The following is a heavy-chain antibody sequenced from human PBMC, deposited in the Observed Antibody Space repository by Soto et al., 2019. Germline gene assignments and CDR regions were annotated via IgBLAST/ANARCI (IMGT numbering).Heavy chain of an antibody. CDR2: ISGSCGST. Sequence: GSLRLSCSASGFTFSSYAMSWVRQAPGKGLEWVSAISGSCGSTYYADSVKGRFTISRDNSKNTLYLQMNSLRAEDTAVYYCAKEARSPDLYDYWGQGTLVTVSA. CDR1: GFTFSSYA. V-gene: IGHV3-23*01. CDR3: AKEARSPDLYDY. J-gene: IGHJ4*02.